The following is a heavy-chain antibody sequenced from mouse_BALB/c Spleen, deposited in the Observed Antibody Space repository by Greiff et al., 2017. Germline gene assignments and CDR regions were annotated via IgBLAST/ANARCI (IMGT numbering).Heavy chain of an antibody. CDR3: ARNDDYYGSFAY. CDR2: IWGGGST. CDR1: GFSLSRYS. Sequence: VQGVESGPGLVAPSQSLSITCTVSGFSLSRYSVHWVRQPPGKGLEWLGMIWGGGSTDYNSALKSRLSISKDNSKSQVFLKMNSLQTDDTAMYYCARNDDYYGSFAYWGQGTLVTVSA. D-gene: IGHD1-2*01. J-gene: IGHJ3*01. V-gene: IGHV2-6-4*01.